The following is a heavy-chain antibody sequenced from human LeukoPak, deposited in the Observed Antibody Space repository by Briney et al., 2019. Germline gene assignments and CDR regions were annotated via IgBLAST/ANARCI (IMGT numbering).Heavy chain of an antibody. CDR1: GYTFTSYY. Sequence: ASVKVSCTASGYTFTSYYMHWVRQAPGQGLEWMGIINTSGGHTTLAQKFPGRATMTRDTSTSTFYMTLSSLRSEDTAVYYCARGHCSGGSCYFRTSGSSWFDPWGQGPLVTSPQ. D-gene: IGHD2-15*01. CDR3: ARGHCSGGSCYFRTSGSSWFDP. CDR2: INTSGGHT. J-gene: IGHJ5*02. V-gene: IGHV1-46*01.